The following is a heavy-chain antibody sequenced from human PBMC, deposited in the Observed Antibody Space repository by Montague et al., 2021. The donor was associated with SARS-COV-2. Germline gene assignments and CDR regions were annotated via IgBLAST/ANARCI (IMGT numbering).Heavy chain of an antibody. V-gene: IGHV4-34*01. D-gene: IGHD2-15*01. Sequence: SETLSLTCAVYGGSFSGYYWNWIRQPPGKGLEWIGEINHSGTTNYNPSLKSRVTISVDTSKNQLSLKLSSVTAADTAVYYCARGVVVVVHRDYPARRGWFDPWGQGTLVSVSS. CDR3: ARGVVVVVHRDYPARRGWFDP. J-gene: IGHJ5*02. CDR2: INHSGTT. CDR1: GGSFSGYY.